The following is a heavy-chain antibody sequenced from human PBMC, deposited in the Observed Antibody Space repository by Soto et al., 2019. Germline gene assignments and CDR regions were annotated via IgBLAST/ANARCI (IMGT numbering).Heavy chain of an antibody. J-gene: IGHJ5*01. CDR1: GYSFSTYW. V-gene: IGHV5-51*01. CDR3: ARYGTTGTTLWLDP. D-gene: IGHD1-1*01. CDR2: IYPGDSDT. Sequence: PGESLKISCKASGYSFSTYWIALVRQMPGKGLEWMGIIYPGDSDTRYSPSFQGQVTISADKSINTAYLQWSSLRASDNAMYYCARYGTTGTTLWLDPWGQGTLVTVSS.